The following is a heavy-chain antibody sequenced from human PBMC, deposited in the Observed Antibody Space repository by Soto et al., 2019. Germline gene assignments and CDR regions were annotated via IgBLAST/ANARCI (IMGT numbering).Heavy chain of an antibody. J-gene: IGHJ3*02. CDR3: AKCLVGATYPHDAFDI. Sequence: TGGSLRLSCAASGFTFSSYAMSWVRQAPGKGLEWVSAISGSGGSTYYADSVKGRFTISRDNSKNTLYLQMNSLRAEDTAVYYCAKCLVGATYPHDAFDIWGQGTMVTVSS. CDR1: GFTFSSYA. D-gene: IGHD1-26*01. CDR2: ISGSGGST. V-gene: IGHV3-23*01.